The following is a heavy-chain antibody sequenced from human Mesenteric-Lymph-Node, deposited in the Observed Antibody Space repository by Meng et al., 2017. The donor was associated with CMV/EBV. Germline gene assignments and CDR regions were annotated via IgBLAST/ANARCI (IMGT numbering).Heavy chain of an antibody. CDR2: INHSGST. J-gene: IGHJ4*02. V-gene: IGHV4-34*01. CDR3: ARHQRWLKSEGGFNY. CDR1: GGSFSGYY. Sequence: QGQLQQWGAGLLKPSETRSLTWAVYGGSFSGYYWSWIRQPPGKGLEWIGEINHSGSTNYNPSLKSRVTISVDTSKNQFSLKLSSVTAADTAVYYCARHQRWLKSEGGFNYWGQGTLVTVSS. D-gene: IGHD4-23*01.